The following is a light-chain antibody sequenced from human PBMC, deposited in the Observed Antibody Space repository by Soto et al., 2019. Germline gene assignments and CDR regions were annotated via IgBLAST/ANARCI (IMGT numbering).Light chain of an antibody. CDR1: QSVSSSY. CDR3: QQHGSSPHRVT. CDR2: GAS. J-gene: IGKJ3*01. Sequence: IVLTQSPATLSLSPWERATLSCRASQSVSSSYLAWYQQKPGQAPRLLIYGASSRATGIPDRFSGSGSGTDFTLTISRLEPEDFAVYYCQQHGSSPHRVTFGPGTKVDIK. V-gene: IGKV3-20*01.